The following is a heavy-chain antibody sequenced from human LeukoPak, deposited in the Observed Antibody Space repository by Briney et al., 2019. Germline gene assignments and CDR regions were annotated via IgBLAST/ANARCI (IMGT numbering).Heavy chain of an antibody. Sequence: PSETLSLTCIVSGVSINGRSWGWLRQPAGKGLEWIGHIYDNGGNQYNPSLKSRVTMSLDTSTNQIYLKLTSVTAADTALYFCARSWTVENVYDIWGQGTMVTVSS. CDR1: GVSINGRS. CDR2: IYDNGGN. V-gene: IGHV4-4*07. J-gene: IGHJ3*02. D-gene: IGHD3/OR15-3a*01. CDR3: ARSWTVENVYDI.